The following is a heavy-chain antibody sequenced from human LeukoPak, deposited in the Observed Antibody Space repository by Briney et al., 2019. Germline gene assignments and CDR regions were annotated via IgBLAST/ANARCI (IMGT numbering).Heavy chain of an antibody. CDR3: ARGAPAPVAGPVYYFDY. Sequence: GGSLRLSCAASGFTFSDYYMSWIRQDPGKGLEWVSYISSSGSTIYYADSVKGRFTISRDNAKNSLYLQMNSLRAEDTAVYYGARGAPAPVAGPVYYFDYWGQGTQVTVSS. CDR2: ISSSGSTI. V-gene: IGHV3-11*01. J-gene: IGHJ4*02. D-gene: IGHD6-19*01. CDR1: GFTFSDYY.